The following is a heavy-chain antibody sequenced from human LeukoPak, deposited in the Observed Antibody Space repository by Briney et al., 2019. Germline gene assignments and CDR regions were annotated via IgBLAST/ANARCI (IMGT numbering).Heavy chain of an antibody. CDR1: GLSLSNAW. Sequence: GGSLRLSCAASGLSLSNAWMSWVRQAPGKGLEWVGRIKTKADNGTTEYAAPVKGRFTMSRDDSRNTLSLQMDSLKTEDTAVYFCAILYYYGLYWGQGTLVTVSS. CDR2: IKTKADNGTT. CDR3: AILYYYGLY. J-gene: IGHJ4*02. V-gene: IGHV3-15*01. D-gene: IGHD3-10*01.